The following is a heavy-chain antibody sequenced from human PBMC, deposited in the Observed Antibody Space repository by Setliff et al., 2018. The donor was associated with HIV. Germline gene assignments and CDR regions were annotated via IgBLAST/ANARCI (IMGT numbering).Heavy chain of an antibody. J-gene: IGHJ5*02. CDR1: GGTFSTYS. Sequence: ASVKVSCKASGGTFSTYSMNWVRQAPGQGLEWMGGIIPFFRTTNYAQKFQGRVTVTADISTSTAYMELRSLRSDDTAVYYCARRASPGGWFDPWGQGTLVTVSS. CDR2: IIPFFRTT. D-gene: IGHD3-16*01. CDR3: ARRASPGGWFDP. V-gene: IGHV1-69*06.